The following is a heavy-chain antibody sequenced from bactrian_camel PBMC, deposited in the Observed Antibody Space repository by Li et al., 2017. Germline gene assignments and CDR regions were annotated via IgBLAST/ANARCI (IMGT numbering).Heavy chain of an antibody. V-gene: IGHV3S1*01. CDR2: LDADGTTT. D-gene: IGHD5*01. Sequence: QVQLVESGGGSVQTGGSLALSCVAAKLTYSSICIGWFRQAPGKEREGVALLDADGTTTKYADSVKGRFTISGDNAQNTVYLQMNSLKSEDSAEYYCAAVRYLGLPNEYNYWGQGTQVTVS. CDR1: KLTYSSIC. J-gene: IGHJ4*01. CDR3: AAVRYLGLPNEYNY.